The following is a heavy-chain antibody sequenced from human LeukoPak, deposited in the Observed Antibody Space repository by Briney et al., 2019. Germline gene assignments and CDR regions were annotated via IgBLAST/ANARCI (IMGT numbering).Heavy chain of an antibody. CDR3: ARVLSRSLDVAVARYYYYGMDV. J-gene: IGHJ6*04. D-gene: IGHD6-19*01. CDR2: IIPIFGTA. Sequence: GSSVKVSCKASGGTFSSYAISWVRQAPGQGLEWMGGIIPIFGTANYAQKFQGRVTITADESTSTAYMELSSLRSEDTAVYYCARVLSRSLDVAVARYYYYGMDVWGKGTTVTVSS. CDR1: GGTFSSYA. V-gene: IGHV1-69*01.